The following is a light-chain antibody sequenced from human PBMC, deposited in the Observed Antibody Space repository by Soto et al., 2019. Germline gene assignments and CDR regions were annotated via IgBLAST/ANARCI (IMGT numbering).Light chain of an antibody. CDR2: GAS. V-gene: IGKV3-20*01. CDR3: QQYGSSALT. J-gene: IGKJ4*01. CDR1: QSVSSIY. Sequence: EIVMTQSPATLSLSPGEIATLSCMSSQSVSSIYLAWYQQKPGQAPRLLIYGASSRPTGIPDRFSGSGSGTDFTLTISRLEPEDFAVYYCQQYGSSALTFGGGTKVDIK.